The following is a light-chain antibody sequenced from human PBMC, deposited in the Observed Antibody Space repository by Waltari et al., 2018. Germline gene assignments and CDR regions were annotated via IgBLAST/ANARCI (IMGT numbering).Light chain of an antibody. V-gene: IGKV3-20*01. CDR2: HES. CDR3: QKYDFLPAT. CDR1: QGVGKY. Sequence: EIVLTQSPGTLSLSPGERATLSCRASQGVGKYLAWYQQRPGQAPRLLLYHESTRATXXXDXFSGSGXXTXXSLTISRXEPEXXXVXXXQKYDFLPATFGQGTTVEIK. J-gene: IGKJ1*01.